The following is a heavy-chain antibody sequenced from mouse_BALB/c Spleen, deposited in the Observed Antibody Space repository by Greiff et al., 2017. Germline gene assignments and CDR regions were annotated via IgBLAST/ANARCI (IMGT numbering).Heavy chain of an antibody. CDR2: IRNKANGYTT. J-gene: IGHJ4*01. CDR1: GFTFTDYY. D-gene: IGHD2-14*01. Sequence: EVQLVESGGGLVQPGGSLRLSCATSGFTFTDYYMSWVRQPPGKALEWLGFIRNKANGYTTEYSASVKGRFTISRDNSQSILYLQMNTLRAEDSATYYCARRGYRYDEDAMDYWGQGTSVTVSS. CDR3: ARRGYRYDEDAMDY. V-gene: IGHV7-3*02.